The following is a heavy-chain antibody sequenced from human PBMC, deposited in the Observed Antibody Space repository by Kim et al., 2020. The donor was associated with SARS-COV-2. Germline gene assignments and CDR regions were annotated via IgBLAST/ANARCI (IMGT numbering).Heavy chain of an antibody. D-gene: IGHD3-10*01. V-gene: IGHV5-51*01. CDR2: IYPGDSDT. J-gene: IGHJ3*02. CDR1: GYSFTSYW. CDR3: ATTITMVRGVIAFDI. Sequence: GESLKISCKGSGYSFTSYWIGWVRQMPGKGLEWMGIIYPGDSDTRYSPSFQGQVTISADKSISTAYLQWSSLKASDTAMYYCATTITMVRGVIAFDIWGQGTMVTVSS.